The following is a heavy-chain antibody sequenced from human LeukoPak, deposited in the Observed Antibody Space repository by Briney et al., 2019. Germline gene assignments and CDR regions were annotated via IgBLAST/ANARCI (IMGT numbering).Heavy chain of an antibody. V-gene: IGHV3-9*01. CDR3: ARDTGIAVAGTFDY. CDR2: ISWNSGSI. CDR1: GFTFDDYA. Sequence: GGSLRLSCAASGFTFDDYAMHWVRQAPGKGLEWVSGISWNSGSIGYADSVKGRFTISRDNAKNSLYLQMNSLRAEDTAVYYCARDTGIAVAGTFDYWGQGTLVTVSS. D-gene: IGHD6-19*01. J-gene: IGHJ4*02.